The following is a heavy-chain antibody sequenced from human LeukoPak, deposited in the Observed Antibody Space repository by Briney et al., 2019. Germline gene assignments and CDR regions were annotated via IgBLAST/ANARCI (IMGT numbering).Heavy chain of an antibody. CDR1: GYSFSTHW. V-gene: IGHV5-51*01. D-gene: IGHD1-14*01. J-gene: IGHJ3*02. Sequence: GASLKISCKGSGYSFSTHWIGWVRQLPGKGLEWLGIIYAGDFDTRYSPSFQGQVTISVDKSISTAYLQWSSLKASDTAMYYCARTPGDDAFDIWGQGTMVTVSS. CDR3: ARTPGDDAFDI. CDR2: IYAGDFDT.